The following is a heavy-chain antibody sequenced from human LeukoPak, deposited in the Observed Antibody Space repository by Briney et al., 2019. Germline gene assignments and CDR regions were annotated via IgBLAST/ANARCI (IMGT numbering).Heavy chain of an antibody. V-gene: IGHV3-33*01. CDR2: IWYDGSNK. D-gene: IGHD5-24*01. Sequence: GGSLRLSCAASGFTFSSYGMHWVRQAPGKGLEWVAVIWYDGSNKYYADSVKGRFTISRDNSKNTLYLQMNSLRAEDTAVYYCARRERWLQFRRYYYGMDVWGQGTTVTVSS. J-gene: IGHJ6*02. CDR1: GFTFSSYG. CDR3: ARRERWLQFRRYYYGMDV.